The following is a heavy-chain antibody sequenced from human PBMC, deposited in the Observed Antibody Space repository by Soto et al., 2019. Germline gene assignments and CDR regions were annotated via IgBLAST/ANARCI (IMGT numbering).Heavy chain of an antibody. V-gene: IGHV3-33*01. J-gene: IGHJ6*02. D-gene: IGHD3-10*01. Sequence: QVQQVESGGGVVQPGRSLRLSCAASGFTFSSYGRHWVRQAPGKGLEWVAVIWYDGSNKYYADSVKGRFTISRDNSKNTMYLQMNSLRAEDTGVYYCARVGYGSGSYPQRYYYYGMDVRGQGTTVTVSS. CDR2: IWYDGSNK. CDR3: ARVGYGSGSYPQRYYYYGMDV. CDR1: GFTFSSYG.